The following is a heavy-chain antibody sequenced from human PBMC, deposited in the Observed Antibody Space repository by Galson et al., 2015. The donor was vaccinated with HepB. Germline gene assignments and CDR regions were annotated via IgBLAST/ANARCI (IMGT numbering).Heavy chain of an antibody. Sequence: QSGAEVKKPGESLRISCKGSGYSFTSYWISWVRQMPGKGLEWMGRIDPSDSYTNYSPSFQGHVTISADKSISTAYLQWSSLKASDTAMYYCARQKGYSSSWGWFDPWGQGTLVTVSS. CDR3: ARQKGYSSSWGWFDP. V-gene: IGHV5-10-1*01. J-gene: IGHJ5*02. CDR2: IDPSDSYT. CDR1: GYSFTSYW. D-gene: IGHD6-13*01.